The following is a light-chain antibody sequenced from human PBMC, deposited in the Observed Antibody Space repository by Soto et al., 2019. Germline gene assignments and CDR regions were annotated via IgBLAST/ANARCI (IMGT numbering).Light chain of an antibody. CDR1: SSDIGSYNY. Sequence: QSVLTQPPSASGSPGQSVTISCTGSSSDIGSYNYVSWYQQHPGQAPKLIIYEVNKRPSGVPDRFSGSKSGGTASLTVSGLQAEDEADYFCSSYAGNTIFVLFGGGTKVTVL. CDR3: SSYAGNTIFVL. J-gene: IGLJ2*01. CDR2: EVN. V-gene: IGLV2-8*01.